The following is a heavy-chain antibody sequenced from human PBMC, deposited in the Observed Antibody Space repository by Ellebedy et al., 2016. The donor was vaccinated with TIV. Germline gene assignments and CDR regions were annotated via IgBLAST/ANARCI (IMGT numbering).Heavy chain of an antibody. D-gene: IGHD6-19*01. Sequence: GGSLRLSCAASGFTVSSTYMSWVRQAPGKGLEWVSVLHSGGNTYYADSVKGRFTISRDNSKNTLFLQMNSLTAEDTAVYYCATTTGGYSTAWDEYFQHWGQGTLVTVSS. V-gene: IGHV3-53*01. CDR1: GFTVSSTY. J-gene: IGHJ1*01. CDR2: LHSGGNT. CDR3: ATTTGGYSTAWDEYFQH.